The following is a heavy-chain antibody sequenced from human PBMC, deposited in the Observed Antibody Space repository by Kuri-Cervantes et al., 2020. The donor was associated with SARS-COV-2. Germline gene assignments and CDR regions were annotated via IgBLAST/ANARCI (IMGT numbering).Heavy chain of an antibody. D-gene: IGHD3-3*01. V-gene: IGHV1-69*13. J-gene: IGHJ4*02. CDR2: IIPIFGTT. Sequence: SVKVSCKASGVTFSTYAITWVRQAPGQGLEWMGGIIPIFGTTDYAPKFQGSVTITADESTTTAYLELISLRSEDTAVYYCARGGIFGGYKSYFDYWGQGTLVTVSS. CDR1: GVTFSTYA. CDR3: ARGGIFGGYKSYFDY.